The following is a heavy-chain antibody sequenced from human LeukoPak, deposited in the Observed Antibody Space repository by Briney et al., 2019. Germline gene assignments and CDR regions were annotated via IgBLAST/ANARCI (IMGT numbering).Heavy chain of an antibody. J-gene: IGHJ6*02. CDR1: GGSFSGYY. Sequence: PSETLSLTCAVYGGSFSGYYWSWIRQPPGKGLEWIGEIIHSGSTNYNPSLKSRVTISVDTSKNQFSLKLSSVTAADTAVYYCAREMATTPVARYYGMDVWGQGTTVTVSS. CDR2: IIHSGST. D-gene: IGHD5-24*01. V-gene: IGHV4-34*12. CDR3: AREMATTPVARYYGMDV.